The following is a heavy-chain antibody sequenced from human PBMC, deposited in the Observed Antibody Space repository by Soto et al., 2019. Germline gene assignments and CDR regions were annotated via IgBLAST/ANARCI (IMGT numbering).Heavy chain of an antibody. J-gene: IGHJ6*02. CDR1: GGTFSSYA. V-gene: IGHV1-69*13. CDR2: ISPIFGTA. CDR3: ARVGLLASSTSERAQYYYYYGMDV. Sequence: VASVKVSCKASGGTFSSYAISWARQAPGQGLEWMGGISPIFGTANYAQKFQGRVTITADESTSTAYMDLSSLRSEDTAVYYCARVGLLASSTSERAQYYYYYGMDVWGQGTTVTVSS. D-gene: IGHD2-2*01.